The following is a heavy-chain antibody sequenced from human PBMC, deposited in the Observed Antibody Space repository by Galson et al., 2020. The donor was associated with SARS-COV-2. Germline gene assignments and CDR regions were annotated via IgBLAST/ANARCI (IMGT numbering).Heavy chain of an antibody. Sequence: ASVKVSCKASGYTLTGYFIHWVRQAPGEGLEWMGWINPDSGGTNYAQKSQGRVTMTRDTSINTAYMELSSLGSDDTAVYYCARTYANYGGSFDYWGQGTLVTGSS. CDR1: GYTLTGYF. J-gene: IGHJ4*02. CDR3: ARTYANYGGSFDY. D-gene: IGHD4-17*01. V-gene: IGHV1-2*02. CDR2: INPDSGGT.